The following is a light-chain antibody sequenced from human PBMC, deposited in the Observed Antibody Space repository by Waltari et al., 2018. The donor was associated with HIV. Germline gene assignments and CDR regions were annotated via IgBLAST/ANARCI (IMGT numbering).Light chain of an antibody. V-gene: IGKV3-11*01. J-gene: IGKJ1*01. CDR1: QSVGSY. Sequence: EIVLTQSPATPSLSPGERATRSCRASQSVGSYLGWYQQKPGQAPRLLIYDASNRATVIPARFSGSGSGTDFTLTISSLEPEDFAVYYCQQRSDWPPTFGQGTKVEIK. CDR2: DAS. CDR3: QQRSDWPPT.